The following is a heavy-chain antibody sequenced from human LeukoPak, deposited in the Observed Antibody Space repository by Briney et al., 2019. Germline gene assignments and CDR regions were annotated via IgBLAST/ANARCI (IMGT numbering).Heavy chain of an antibody. J-gene: IGHJ3*02. V-gene: IGHV1-46*03. CDR2: INPSGGST. D-gene: IGHD3-3*01. CDR3: AGDHGYYDFWSGRNEDAFDI. Sequence: ASVKVSCKASGYTFTSYYMHWVRQAPGQGLEWMGIINPSGGSTSYAQKFQGRVTMTRDTSTSTVYMELSSLRSEDTAVYYCAGDHGYYDFWSGRNEDAFDIWGQGTMVTVSS. CDR1: GYTFTSYY.